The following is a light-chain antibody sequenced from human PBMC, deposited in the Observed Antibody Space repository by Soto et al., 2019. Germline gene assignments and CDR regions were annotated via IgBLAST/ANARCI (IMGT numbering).Light chain of an antibody. Sequence: EIVLTQSPGTLSLSPGERATLSCRASQSVTSTHLAWYQQKPGQAPRLLIYGASSRATGIPDRFSGSGSGTGFTLTISSLQSEDFAVYYCQQYNNWPPWTFGQGTKVEIK. CDR3: QQYNNWPPWT. CDR2: GAS. J-gene: IGKJ1*01. CDR1: QSVTSTH. V-gene: IGKV3-20*01.